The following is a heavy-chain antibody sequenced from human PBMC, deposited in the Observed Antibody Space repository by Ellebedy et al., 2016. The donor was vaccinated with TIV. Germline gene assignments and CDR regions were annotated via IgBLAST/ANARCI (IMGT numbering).Heavy chain of an antibody. CDR2: MRYDGSNE. CDR1: GFTFRSYG. CDR3: AKDRYGSETDLDC. Sequence: GESLKISCAASGFTFRSYGMHWVRQAPGKGLEWVAFMRYDGSNEFYADSVKGRFTISRDNSKNTLYLQMNSLSAEDTAVYYCAKDRYGSETDLDCWGQGTLVTVSS. D-gene: IGHD3-10*01. V-gene: IGHV3-30*02. J-gene: IGHJ4*01.